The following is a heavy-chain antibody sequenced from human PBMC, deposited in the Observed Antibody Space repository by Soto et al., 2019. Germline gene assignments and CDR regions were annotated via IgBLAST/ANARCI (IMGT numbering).Heavy chain of an antibody. CDR3: ATYHLKEQTNWFDP. CDR1: GGAISGGAYY. Sequence: TLTLSCSVSGGAISGGAYYWSWIRRHPGKCLEWIGYTYSSWISYYNPSLKSRAVILVDKSTNQFSLRLSSVTAADPAVYQCATYHLKEQTNWFDPWGEGTLLTVSS. V-gene: IGHV4-31*03. CDR2: TYSSWIS. J-gene: IGHJ5*02. D-gene: IGHD2-2*01.